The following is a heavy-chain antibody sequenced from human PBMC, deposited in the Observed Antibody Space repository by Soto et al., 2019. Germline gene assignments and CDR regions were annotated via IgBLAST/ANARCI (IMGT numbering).Heavy chain of an antibody. J-gene: IGHJ3*02. CDR2: ISSSSSYI. CDR3: ARDTRYYYDSSGYPI. CDR1: GFTFSSYS. Sequence: GGSLRLSCAASGFTFSSYSMNWVRHAPGKGLEWVSSISSSSSYIYYADSVKGRFTISRDNAKNSLYLQMNSLRAEDTAVYYCARDTRYYYDSSGYPIWGQGTMVTVSS. D-gene: IGHD3-22*01. V-gene: IGHV3-21*01.